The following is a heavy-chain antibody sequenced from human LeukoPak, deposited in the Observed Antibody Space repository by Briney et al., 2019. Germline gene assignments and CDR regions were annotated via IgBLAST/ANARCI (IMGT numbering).Heavy chain of an antibody. CDR1: GYTFTSSG. D-gene: IGHD6-19*01. Sequence: ASVKVSCKASGYTFTSSGISWVRQSPGQGLEWMGWISTYTGYSKYAQNLQGRVTMTADTSTSTAYMELSSLRSDDPAVYYCAKNSSGGYSDYWGQGTLVTVSS. CDR2: ISTYTGYS. J-gene: IGHJ4*02. V-gene: IGHV1-18*01. CDR3: AKNSSGGYSDY.